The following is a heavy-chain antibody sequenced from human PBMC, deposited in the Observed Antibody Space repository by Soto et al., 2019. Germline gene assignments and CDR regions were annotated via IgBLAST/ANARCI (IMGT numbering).Heavy chain of an antibody. CDR1: GYTFTSYY. V-gene: IGHV1-46*01. J-gene: IGHJ3*02. CDR3: ARVTGGPHDAFDI. CDR2: INPSGGST. Sequence: ASVKVSFTASGYTFTSYYMHWVRQAPGQGLEWMGIINPSGGSTSYAQKFQGRVTMTRDTSTSTVYMELSSLRSEDTAVYYCARVTGGPHDAFDIWGQGTMVTVSS. D-gene: IGHD3-10*01.